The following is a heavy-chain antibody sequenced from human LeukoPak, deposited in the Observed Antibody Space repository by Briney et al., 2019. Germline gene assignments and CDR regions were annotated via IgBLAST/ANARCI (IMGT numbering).Heavy chain of an antibody. D-gene: IGHD3-10*01. CDR3: ARLQYSFLYGSGSYGVDY. CDR1: GFTFDDYA. Sequence: GGSLRLSCAASGFTFDDYAMHWVRQAPGKGLEWVSGISWNSGSIDYADSVKGRFTISRDNAKNSLYLQMNSLRAEDTAVYYCARLQYSFLYGSGSYGVDYWGQGTLVTVSS. J-gene: IGHJ4*02. V-gene: IGHV3-9*01. CDR2: ISWNSGSI.